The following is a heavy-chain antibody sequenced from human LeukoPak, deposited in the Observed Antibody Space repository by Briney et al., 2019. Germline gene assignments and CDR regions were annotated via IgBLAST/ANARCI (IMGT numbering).Heavy chain of an antibody. CDR3: ARDGGYCSGGSCYFIWFDR. Sequence: SETLSLTCTVSGGSISSYYWSWIRQPAGKGLEWIGRIYTSGSTNYNPSLKSRVTMSVDTSKNQFSLKLSSVTAADTAVYYCARDGGYCSGGSCYFIWFDRWGQGTLVTVSS. CDR2: IYTSGST. V-gene: IGHV4-4*07. D-gene: IGHD2-15*01. J-gene: IGHJ5*02. CDR1: GGSISSYY.